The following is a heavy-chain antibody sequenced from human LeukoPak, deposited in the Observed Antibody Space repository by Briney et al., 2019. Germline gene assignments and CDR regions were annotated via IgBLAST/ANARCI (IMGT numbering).Heavy chain of an antibody. Sequence: SETLSLTCNVSGGSISSSSYYWGWIRQPAGKGLEWIGRIYTSGSTNYNPSLKSRVTISVDTSKNQFSLKLSSVTAADTAVYYCARDQKGDLNYYYMDVWGKGTTVTVSS. CDR1: GGSISSSSYY. CDR3: ARDQKGDLNYYYMDV. V-gene: IGHV4-61*02. CDR2: IYTSGST. J-gene: IGHJ6*03.